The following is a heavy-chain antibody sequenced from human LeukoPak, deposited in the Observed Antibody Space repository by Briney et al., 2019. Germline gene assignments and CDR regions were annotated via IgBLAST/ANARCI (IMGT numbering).Heavy chain of an antibody. Sequence: GGSLRLSCAASGFTFSTYSMNWVRQAPGKGLEWVSSISSTGSYIYYADSVRGRFSISRDNAKNSVYLQMNSLRAEDTAVYYCAAGYSGIRWGQGTLVTVSS. CDR1: GFTFSTYS. J-gene: IGHJ4*02. V-gene: IGHV3-21*01. CDR3: AAGYSGIR. CDR2: ISSTGSYI. D-gene: IGHD5-12*01.